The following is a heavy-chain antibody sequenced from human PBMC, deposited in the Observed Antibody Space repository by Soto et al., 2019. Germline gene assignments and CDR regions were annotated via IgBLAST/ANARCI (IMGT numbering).Heavy chain of an antibody. D-gene: IGHD2-15*01. CDR3: ARYCSPTSCTILYGMDV. V-gene: IGHV3-23*01. J-gene: IGHJ6*02. CDR2: ISGSGGTT. Sequence: EVQLLESGGGLVQPGGSLRLSCVASGFTFSTYAMSWVRQAPREGLKWVSTISGSGGTTYYADSVKGRFTISRDNSKNTLYLQVNSLRAEDSAKYYCARYCSPTSCTILYGMDVWGQGTTVSVSS. CDR1: GFTFSTYA.